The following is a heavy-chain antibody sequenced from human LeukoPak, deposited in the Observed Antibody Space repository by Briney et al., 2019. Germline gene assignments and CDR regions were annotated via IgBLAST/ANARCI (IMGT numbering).Heavy chain of an antibody. D-gene: IGHD3-22*01. J-gene: IGHJ4*02. V-gene: IGHV4-34*01. CDR1: GGSFSGYY. Sequence: SETLSLTCAVYGGSFSGYYWSWIRQPPGKGLEWIGEINHSGSTNYNPSLKSRDTISVDTSKNQFSLKLSSVTAADTAVYYCALAPQGGYYGDYWGQGTLVTVSS. CDR2: INHSGST. CDR3: ALAPQGGYYGDY.